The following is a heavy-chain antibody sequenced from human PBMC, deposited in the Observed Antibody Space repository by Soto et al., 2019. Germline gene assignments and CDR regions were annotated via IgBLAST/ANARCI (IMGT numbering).Heavy chain of an antibody. D-gene: IGHD4-17*01. CDR1: GFTFRNYG. CDR3: VRGDDGGPNALDM. V-gene: IGHV3-33*01. J-gene: IGHJ3*02. Sequence: QMQLVESGGGVVQPGRSLRLSCAASGFTFRNYGMHWVRQAPGKGLEWVSLILSDGSRDYYRDSVKGRFTISRDNSRNSLYLQMNSLRDDDTALYYCVRGDDGGPNALDMWGQGTMVSVSS. CDR2: ILSDGSRD.